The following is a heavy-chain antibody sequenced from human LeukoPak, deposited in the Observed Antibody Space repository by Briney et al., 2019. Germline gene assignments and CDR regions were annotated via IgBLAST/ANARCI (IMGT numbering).Heavy chain of an antibody. Sequence: SETLPLTCTVSGGSISPYYWSWIRQPPGKGLEWIGYIYYSGSTNYSPSLKSRVTISLDTSKNQFSLKLSSVTAADTAVYYCARSTWLLDKWGQGTLVTVSS. CDR2: IYYSGST. CDR3: ARSTWLLDK. J-gene: IGHJ4*02. V-gene: IGHV4-59*01. CDR1: GGSISPYY. D-gene: IGHD3-22*01.